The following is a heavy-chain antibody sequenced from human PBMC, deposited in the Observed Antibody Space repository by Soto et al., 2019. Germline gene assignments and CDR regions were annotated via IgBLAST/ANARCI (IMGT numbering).Heavy chain of an antibody. J-gene: IGHJ4*02. V-gene: IGHV4-59*08. CDR3: ARLGGYYQAFDN. D-gene: IGHD3-3*01. Sequence: SETLSLTCTVSGGSIRNNYWSWIRQPPGKGLEWVGYIYYTGTSKYNPSLKSRVTISVDSSKNQFSLKLDSVTAADTAVYYCARLGGYYQAFDNWGQGALVTSPQ. CDR1: GGSIRNNY. CDR2: IYYTGTS.